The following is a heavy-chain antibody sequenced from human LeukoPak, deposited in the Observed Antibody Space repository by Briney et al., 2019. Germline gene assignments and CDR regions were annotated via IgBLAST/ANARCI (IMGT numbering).Heavy chain of an antibody. CDR1: GFTFSSYS. CDR2: ISSSSTTI. CDR3: ARARYSSSWYFDY. J-gene: IGHJ4*02. D-gene: IGHD6-13*01. Sequence: QPGGSLRLSCAASGFTFSSYSMNWVRQAPGKGLEWVSYISSSSTTIYYADSVKGRFTISRDNAKNSLYLQMNSLRDEDTAVYYCARARYSSSWYFDYWGQGTLVTVSS. V-gene: IGHV3-48*02.